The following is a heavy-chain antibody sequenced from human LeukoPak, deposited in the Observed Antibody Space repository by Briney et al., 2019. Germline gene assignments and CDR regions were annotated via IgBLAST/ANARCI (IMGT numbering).Heavy chain of an antibody. CDR2: ISAYNGNT. CDR1: GYTFTSYG. Sequence: ASVKVSCKASGYTFTSYGISWVRQAPGQGLEWMGWISAYNGNTNYAQKLQGRVTMTTDTSTSTAYMELRSLRSDDTAVYYCARGVLIAAAGSPWFDPWGQGTLVTVSS. V-gene: IGHV1-18*01. CDR3: ARGVLIAAAGSPWFDP. J-gene: IGHJ5*02. D-gene: IGHD6-13*01.